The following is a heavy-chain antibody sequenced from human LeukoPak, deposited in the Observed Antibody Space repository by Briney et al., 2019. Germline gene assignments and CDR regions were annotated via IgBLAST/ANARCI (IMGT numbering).Heavy chain of an antibody. Sequence: PGGSLRLSCAASGFTFSTYDIHWVRQAPGKGLEWVAFIRYDASNKKYADSVKGRFTISRDNSKNTLYLQMNSLRAEDTAVYYCAKEGRSSGRFSPYYYYYMDVWGKGTTVTVSS. CDR3: AKEGRSSGRFSPYYYYYMDV. J-gene: IGHJ6*03. V-gene: IGHV3-30*02. D-gene: IGHD6-19*01. CDR2: IRYDASNK. CDR1: GFTFSTYD.